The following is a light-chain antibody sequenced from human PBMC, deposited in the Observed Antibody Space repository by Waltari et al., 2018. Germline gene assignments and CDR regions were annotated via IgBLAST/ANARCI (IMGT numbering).Light chain of an antibody. Sequence: DVVMTQSPLSLPVTLGQPASISCRSSQSIVYSDGNIYLNWFQQRPGQSPRRLINKVSTRDSGVPERFSGSGSGTDFTLKISRVEAEDVGVYYCMQGTHWPYTFGQGTKLEIK. CDR1: QSIVYSDGNIY. CDR2: KVS. CDR3: MQGTHWPYT. J-gene: IGKJ2*01. V-gene: IGKV2-30*01.